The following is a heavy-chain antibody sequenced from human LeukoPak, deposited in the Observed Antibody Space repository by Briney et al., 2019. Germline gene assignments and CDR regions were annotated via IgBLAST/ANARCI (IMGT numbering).Heavy chain of an antibody. Sequence: SETLSLTCAVYGGSFSGYYWSWIRQPPGKGLEWIGEINHGGSTNYNPSLKSRVTISVDTSKNQFSLKLSSVTAADTAVYYCARLSSGWYGEFDYWGQGTLVTVSS. CDR1: GGSFSGYY. CDR2: INHGGST. V-gene: IGHV4-34*01. D-gene: IGHD6-19*01. J-gene: IGHJ4*02. CDR3: ARLSSGWYGEFDY.